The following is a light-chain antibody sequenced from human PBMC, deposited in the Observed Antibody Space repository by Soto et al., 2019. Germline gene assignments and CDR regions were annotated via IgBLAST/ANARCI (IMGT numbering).Light chain of an antibody. CDR3: AAWDDSLNAFYV. CDR1: SSNIGTNA. Sequence: QSVLTQPPSASGTPGQRVTISCSGGSSNIGTNAVNWYQQLPGTAPKLLIYNNNQRPSGVPDRFSGSKSGTSASLAISGLQSEDEADYYCAAWDDSLNAFYVFGTGTKVTV. J-gene: IGLJ1*01. CDR2: NNN. V-gene: IGLV1-44*01.